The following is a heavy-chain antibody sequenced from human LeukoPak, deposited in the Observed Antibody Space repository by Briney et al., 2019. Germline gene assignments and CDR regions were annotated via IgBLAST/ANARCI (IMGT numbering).Heavy chain of an antibody. Sequence: TGGSLRLSCAASGFTLSNYDMNWVRQAPGKGLEWVSSIGTSSRYIYYKDSVRGRFTISRDDTKNTLYLEMNSLRADDTAVYYCARADCSSSTCYLRRSWFDPWGQGTLVTVSS. V-gene: IGHV3-21*01. J-gene: IGHJ5*01. CDR2: IGTSSRYI. D-gene: IGHD2-2*01. CDR3: ARADCSSSTCYLRRSWFDP. CDR1: GFTLSNYD.